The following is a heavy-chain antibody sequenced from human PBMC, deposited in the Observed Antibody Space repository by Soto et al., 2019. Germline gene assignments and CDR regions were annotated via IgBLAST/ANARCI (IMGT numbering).Heavy chain of an antibody. Sequence: PSETLSLTCTVSGGSISSGGYYWSWIRQHPGKGLEWIGYIYYSGSTYYNPSLKSRVTISVDTSKNQFSLKLSSVTAADTAVYYCARDREDGYELTTDYWGQGTLVTVS. V-gene: IGHV4-31*03. J-gene: IGHJ4*02. CDR3: ARDREDGYELTTDY. CDR1: GGSISSGGYY. CDR2: IYYSGST. D-gene: IGHD5-12*01.